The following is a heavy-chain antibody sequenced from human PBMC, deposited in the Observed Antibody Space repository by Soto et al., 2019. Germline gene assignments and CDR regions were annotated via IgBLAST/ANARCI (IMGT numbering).Heavy chain of an antibody. CDR2: IWHDGNEK. V-gene: IGHV3-33*01. Sequence: QVQLVESGGGVVQPGGSLRLSCAASGLTFSRYAIHWVRRAPGKGLEWVALIWHDGNEKYYADSVKGRFTISRDNSKNTMYLQMNSLRAEDTAVYYCGREDLGGTGLDAFDIWGQGTMVIVSS. J-gene: IGHJ3*02. CDR3: GREDLGGTGLDAFDI. CDR1: GLTFSRYA. D-gene: IGHD3-16*01.